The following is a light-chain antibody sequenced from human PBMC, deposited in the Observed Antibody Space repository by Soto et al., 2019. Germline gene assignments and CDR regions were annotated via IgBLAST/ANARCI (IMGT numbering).Light chain of an antibody. J-gene: IGKJ1*01. CDR2: VAS. CDR1: QNISNY. Sequence: DIQTTQSPSSLSASVGDRVTITCRASQNISNYLNWYQQKPGKVPKLLIYVASSLQSGVPSRFSGSGSGTDFSLTISSLQPEDFATYYCQQSYGAPWTFGQGTKVEIK. V-gene: IGKV1-39*01. CDR3: QQSYGAPWT.